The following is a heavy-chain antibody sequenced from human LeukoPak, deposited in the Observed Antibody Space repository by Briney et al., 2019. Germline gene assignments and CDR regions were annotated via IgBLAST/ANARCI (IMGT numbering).Heavy chain of an antibody. Sequence: GVSLRLSRAASGFTFSDYYMSWIRQAPGKGLEWVSYISSSGSTIYYADSVKGRFTISRDNAKNSLYLQMNSLRAEDTAVYYCARWLRGFGELLPDYYYYGMDVWGQGTTVTVSS. CDR3: ARWLRGFGELLPDYYYYGMDV. D-gene: IGHD3-10*01. V-gene: IGHV3-11*01. CDR2: ISSSGSTI. J-gene: IGHJ6*02. CDR1: GFTFSDYY.